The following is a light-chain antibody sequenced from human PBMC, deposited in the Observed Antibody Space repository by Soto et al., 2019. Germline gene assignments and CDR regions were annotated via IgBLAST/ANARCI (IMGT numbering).Light chain of an antibody. V-gene: IGKV1-33*01. Sequence: DVQMTQSPSSLSASVGDRVTITCQASQDISNFLNWYQQKPGKAPKLLIYDASNLQTGVPSRFSGSGSGTDFTFTISSLQPQDIATYYCQQYDHIPLTFGEGTKVEIK. CDR1: QDISNF. J-gene: IGKJ4*01. CDR2: DAS. CDR3: QQYDHIPLT.